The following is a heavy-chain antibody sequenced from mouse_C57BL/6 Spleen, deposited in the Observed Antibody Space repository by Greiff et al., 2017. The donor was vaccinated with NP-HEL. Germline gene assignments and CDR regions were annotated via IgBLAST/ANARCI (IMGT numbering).Heavy chain of an antibody. CDR3: ARYYYGSSYLYFDV. V-gene: IGHV5-9*01. J-gene: IGHJ1*03. CDR2: ISGGGGNT. D-gene: IGHD1-1*01. CDR1: GFTFSSYT. Sequence: EVMLVESGGGLVKPGGSLKLSCAASGFTFSSYTMSWVRQTPEKRLEWVATISGGGGNTYYPDSVKGRFTISRDNAKNTLYLQMSSLRSEDTALYYCARYYYGSSYLYFDVWGTGTTVTVSS.